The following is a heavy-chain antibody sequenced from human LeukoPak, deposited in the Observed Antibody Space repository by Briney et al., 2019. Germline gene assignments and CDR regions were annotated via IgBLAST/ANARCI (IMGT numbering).Heavy chain of an antibody. V-gene: IGHV1-46*01. Sequence: GASVKVSCKASGYTFTSYYMHWVRQAPGQGLEWMGIINPSGGSTSYAQKFQGRVTMTRDMSTSTVYMELSSLRSEDTAAYYCAREQYYYDSSGYYPISPPFDYWGQGTLVTVSS. J-gene: IGHJ4*02. D-gene: IGHD3-22*01. CDR1: GYTFTSYY. CDR2: INPSGGST. CDR3: AREQYYYDSSGYYPISPPFDY.